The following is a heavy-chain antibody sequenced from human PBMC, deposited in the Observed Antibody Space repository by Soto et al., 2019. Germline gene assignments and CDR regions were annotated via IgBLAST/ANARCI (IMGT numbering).Heavy chain of an antibody. CDR1: GGSFSGYY. D-gene: IGHD3-10*01. Sequence: PSETLSVTCAVYGGSFSGYYWSWIRQPPGKGLEWIGEINHSGSTNYNPSLKSRVTISVDTSKNQFSLKLSSVTAADTAVYYCARVGYRMVRGVIKSRWFDPWGQGTLVTVSS. CDR3: ARVGYRMVRGVIKSRWFDP. J-gene: IGHJ5*02. CDR2: INHSGST. V-gene: IGHV4-34*01.